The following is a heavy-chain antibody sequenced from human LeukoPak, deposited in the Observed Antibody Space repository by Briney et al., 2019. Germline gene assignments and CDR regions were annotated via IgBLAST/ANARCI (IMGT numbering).Heavy chain of an antibody. V-gene: IGHV3-23*03. CDR1: GFTFSNSA. Sequence: GGSLRLSCAASGFTFSNSAMSWVRQAPGKGLEWVSVIYSGGSTFHADSVKGRFTISRDNSKNTLYLQMNGLRAEDTAVYYCARGQDASGSYFHNWGQGTLVTVSS. CDR2: IYSGGST. CDR3: ARGQDASGSYFHN. D-gene: IGHD3-10*01. J-gene: IGHJ4*02.